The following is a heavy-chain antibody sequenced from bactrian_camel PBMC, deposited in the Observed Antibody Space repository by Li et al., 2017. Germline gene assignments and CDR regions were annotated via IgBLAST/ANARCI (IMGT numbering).Heavy chain of an antibody. J-gene: IGHJ6*01. V-gene: IGHV3S55*01. CDR1: SYTYDRNC. CDR2: ITSGGA. D-gene: IGHD7*01. CDR3: AVNVGYCPSRWWDQTFGA. Sequence: QVQLVESGGGSVQAGGSLRLSCVVSSYTYDRNCVAWFRQAPGQEREGVAWITSGGADAVADSVKGRFTISRSRTKNLLDLQMDSLRPEDTGTYYCAVNVGYCPSRWWDQTFGARGLGTQVTVS.